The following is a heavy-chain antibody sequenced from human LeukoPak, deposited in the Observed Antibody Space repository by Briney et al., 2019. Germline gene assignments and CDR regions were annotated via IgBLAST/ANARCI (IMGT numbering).Heavy chain of an antibody. V-gene: IGHV3-48*02. J-gene: IGHJ4*02. CDR1: GFTVSSNY. CDR3: ARGRERAYTDFDY. D-gene: IGHD4-11*01. Sequence: GGSLRLSCAASGFTVSSNYMSWVRQVPGKRLEWVSYIGGSGSPIFDADSVKGRFTISRDNAKNSLYLQINSLRDEDTAMYYCARGRERAYTDFDYWGQGTLVTVS. CDR2: IGGSGSPI.